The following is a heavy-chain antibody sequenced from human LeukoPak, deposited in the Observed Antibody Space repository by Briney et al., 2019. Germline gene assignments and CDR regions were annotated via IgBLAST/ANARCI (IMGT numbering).Heavy chain of an antibody. D-gene: IGHD3-3*01. Sequence: GGSLRLSCAASGFTFSSYSMNWVRQAPGKGLEWVSSISSSSSYIYYADSVKGRFTISRDNAKNSLYLQMNSLRAEDTAVYYCARDSFQFSEWLSTSLFDPWGQGTLVTVSS. CDR2: ISSSSSYI. J-gene: IGHJ5*02. CDR3: ARDSFQFSEWLSTSLFDP. CDR1: GFTFSSYS. V-gene: IGHV3-21*01.